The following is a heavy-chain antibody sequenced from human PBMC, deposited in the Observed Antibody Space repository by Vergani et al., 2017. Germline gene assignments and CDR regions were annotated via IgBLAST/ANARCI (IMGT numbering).Heavy chain of an antibody. J-gene: IGHJ3*02. CDR1: GGSISSSSYY. CDR3: ARGSGWYGNAFDI. Sequence: QLQLQESGPGLVKPSETLSLTCTVSGGSISSSSYYWGWIRQPPGKGLEWIGSIYYSGSTYYNPSLKSRVTISVDTSKNQFSLKLSSVTAADTAVYYCARGSGWYGNAFDIWGQGTMVTVSS. D-gene: IGHD6-19*01. CDR2: IYYSGST. V-gene: IGHV4-39*01.